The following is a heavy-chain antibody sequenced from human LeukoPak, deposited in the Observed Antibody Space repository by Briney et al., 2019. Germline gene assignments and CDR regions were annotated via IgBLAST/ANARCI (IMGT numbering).Heavy chain of an antibody. CDR2: IDGGGST. Sequence: PGRYLRPSCAASGFTASSNYMSWVRQPPGKGLEWVSVIDGGGSTYYGASVKGQFTISRDNAKNSLYLQMNGLRGEDTAVYYCAKGPGARGHFNWFAPWGQGTLVTVSS. CDR1: GFTASSNY. CDR3: AKGPGARGHFNWFAP. J-gene: IGHJ5*02. D-gene: IGHD5-12*01. V-gene: IGHV3-66*01.